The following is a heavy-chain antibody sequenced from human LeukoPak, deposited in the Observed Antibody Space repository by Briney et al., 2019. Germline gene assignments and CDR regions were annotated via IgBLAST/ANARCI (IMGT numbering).Heavy chain of an antibody. Sequence: GGSLRLSCAASGFTFSSYAMSWVRQAPGKGLEWVSAISASGGSTYYADSVKGRFTISRDNSQNTLYLQMNSLRDEDTAVYYCAKDVYGCSSSWAPFDYWGQGTLVTVSS. CDR2: ISASGGST. D-gene: IGHD6-13*01. J-gene: IGHJ4*02. V-gene: IGHV3-23*01. CDR3: AKDVYGCSSSWAPFDY. CDR1: GFTFSSYA.